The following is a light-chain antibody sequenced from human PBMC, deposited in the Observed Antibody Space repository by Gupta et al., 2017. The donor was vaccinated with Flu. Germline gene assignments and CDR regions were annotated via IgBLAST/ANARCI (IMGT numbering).Light chain of an antibody. J-gene: IGKJ2*01. CDR2: DVS. CDR1: QSISSY. V-gene: IGKV1-39*01. CDR3: LQSDSTPHT. Sequence: DIQMTQSPSSLSASVGDRVTITCRASQSISSYLNWYQQKPGKAPKLLIYDVSSLQSGVPSRFSGSGSGTDFTLNISRLQPEDFAIYYCLQSDSTPHTFGQGTKLEIK.